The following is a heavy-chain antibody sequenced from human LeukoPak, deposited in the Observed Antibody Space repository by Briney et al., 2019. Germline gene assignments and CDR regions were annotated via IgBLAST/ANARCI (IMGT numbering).Heavy chain of an antibody. J-gene: IGHJ4*02. V-gene: IGHV3-7*01. CDR1: GFTLSSYW. CDR3: ATVVVVAVPDY. CDR2: IKPDGSEI. D-gene: IGHD2-15*01. Sequence: GGSLRLSCVASGFTLSSYWMRWVRQDPGKGLEGVANIKPDGSEIYYVDSVKGRFTISRDNAKNSLYLQMNSLRAEDTSVYYCATVVVVAVPDYWGQGTPVTVSS.